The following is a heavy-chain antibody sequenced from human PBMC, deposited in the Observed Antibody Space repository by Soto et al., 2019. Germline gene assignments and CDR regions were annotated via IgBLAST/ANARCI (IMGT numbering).Heavy chain of an antibody. D-gene: IGHD5-12*01. CDR1: GGTIRSYD. CDR2: IYYSGST. V-gene: IGHV4-59*12. J-gene: IGHJ3*02. Sequence: SETQSLTCTVSGGTIRSYDWSWIRQPPGKGLEWIGYIYYSGSTNYNPSLKSRVTISVDTSKNQFSLKLSSVTAADTAVYYCAGASTWHPGAFDIWGQGTTVTVSS. CDR3: AGASTWHPGAFDI.